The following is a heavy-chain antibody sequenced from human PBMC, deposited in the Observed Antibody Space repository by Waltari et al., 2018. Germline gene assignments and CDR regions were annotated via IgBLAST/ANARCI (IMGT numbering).Heavy chain of an antibody. CDR3: AKGFGELAPFDY. CDR1: GFTFDDYP. J-gene: IGHJ4*02. Sequence: EVQLVESGGGLVQPGSSLRLSCAASGFTFDDYPMTWVRQAPGKGLEWVSGISWNSGSIGYADSVKGRFTISRDNAKNSLYLQMNSLRAEDTALYYCAKGFGELAPFDYWGQGTLVTVSS. CDR2: ISWNSGSI. V-gene: IGHV3-9*01. D-gene: IGHD3-10*01.